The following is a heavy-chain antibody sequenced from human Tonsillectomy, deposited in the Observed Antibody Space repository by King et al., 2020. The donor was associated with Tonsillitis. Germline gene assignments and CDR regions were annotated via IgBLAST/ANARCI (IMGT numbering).Heavy chain of an antibody. J-gene: IGHJ4*02. V-gene: IGHV3-30-3*01. CDR3: ARDRLTVFDY. CDR1: GFTFSSYP. CDR2: ISYDGSRK. D-gene: IGHD4-17*01. Sequence: VRLVESGGGVVQPGRSLRLSCAASGFTFSSYPMNWVRQAPGKGLEWVAFISYDGSRKYYADSVKGRFTISRDNPKNTLYLQMNSLTAEDTAVYYCARDRLTVFDYWGQGTLVTVSS.